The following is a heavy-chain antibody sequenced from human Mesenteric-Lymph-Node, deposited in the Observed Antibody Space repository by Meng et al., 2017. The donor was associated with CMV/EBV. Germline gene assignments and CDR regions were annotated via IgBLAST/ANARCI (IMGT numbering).Heavy chain of an antibody. J-gene: IGHJ4*02. D-gene: IGHD1-26*01. CDR1: GGSTNGGGYS. V-gene: IGHV4-31*03. CDR3: ARVSGAYYVIDY. Sequence: CTVSGGSTNGGGYSWSWLRQHPGQGLEWLGYIYDGERTYYTPSLKRSVTISVATSKNQFTLKLISATAADTALYSCARVSGAYYVIDYWGQGTLVTVSS. CDR2: IYDGERT.